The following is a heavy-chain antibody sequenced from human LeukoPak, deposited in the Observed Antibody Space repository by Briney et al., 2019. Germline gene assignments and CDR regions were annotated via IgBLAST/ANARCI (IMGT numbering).Heavy chain of an antibody. J-gene: IGHJ4*02. CDR1: GYTLTDYY. V-gene: IGHV1-2*02. CDR3: ARDGSRDCSGGSCYSDY. D-gene: IGHD2-15*01. Sequence: ASVKVSCTASGYTLTDYYLHWVRQAPGQGLKWMGWINPYSGATHYAQSFQARVTMTRDTSIASSYMELTGLESDDTAVYYCARDGSRDCSGGSCYSDYWGQGTLVTVSS. CDR2: INPYSGAT.